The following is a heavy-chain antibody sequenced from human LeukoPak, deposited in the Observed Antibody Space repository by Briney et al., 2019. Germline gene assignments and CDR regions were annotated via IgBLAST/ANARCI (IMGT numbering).Heavy chain of an antibody. J-gene: IGHJ4*02. V-gene: IGHV4-59*08. D-gene: IGHD4-17*01. Sequence: SETLSLTCTVSGGSISYYYRSWIRQPPGKGLEWVGYIYYSGNTNYNPSLKSRVTISVDTSKNQFSLKLYSVTAADTAVYYCVRHDGDYVFDYWGQGTVVTVSS. CDR2: IYYSGNT. CDR3: VRHDGDYVFDY. CDR1: GGSISYYY.